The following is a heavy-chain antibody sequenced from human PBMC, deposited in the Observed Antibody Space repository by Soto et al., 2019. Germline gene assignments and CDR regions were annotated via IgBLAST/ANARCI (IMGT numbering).Heavy chain of an antibody. CDR1: GGTFSSYA. V-gene: IGHV1-69*13. D-gene: IGHD3-3*01. J-gene: IGHJ6*02. CDR3: ARGVIRDKYYDFWSSPLHNYYYYYGMDV. CDR2: IIPIFGTA. Sequence: GASVKASCKASGGTFSSYAISWVRQAPGQGLEWMGGIIPIFGTANYAQKFQGRVTITADESTSTAYMELSSLRSEDTAVYYCARGVIRDKYYDFWSSPLHNYYYYYGMDVWGQGTTVTVSS.